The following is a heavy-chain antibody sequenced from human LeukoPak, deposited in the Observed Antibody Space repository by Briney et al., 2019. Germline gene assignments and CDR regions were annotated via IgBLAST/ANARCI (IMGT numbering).Heavy chain of an antibody. D-gene: IGHD6-19*01. CDR1: GGSVSSSSYY. CDR3: ARGQWLVPLDF. CDR2: IFYSETT. J-gene: IGHJ4*02. Sequence: SETLSLTCTVSGGSVSSSSYYWGWIHQPPGKGLEWIGSIFYSETTYYSPSLKSRITISVDTSTNQFSLKLSSVTAADTAVYFCARGQWLVPLDFWGQGILVTVSS. V-gene: IGHV4-39*01.